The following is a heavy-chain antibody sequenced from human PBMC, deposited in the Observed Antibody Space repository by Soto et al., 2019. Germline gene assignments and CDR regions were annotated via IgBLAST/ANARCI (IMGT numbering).Heavy chain of an antibody. Sequence: GGSLRLSCAASGFTFISYSINFFRQAPGKGLEWVSSISSSSSYIYYADSVKGRFTISRDNAKNSLYLQMNSLRAEDTAVYYCVGLYDSRFDYWGQGTLVTVSS. CDR3: VGLYDSRFDY. CDR1: GFTFISYS. CDR2: ISSSSSYI. D-gene: IGHD3-22*01. V-gene: IGHV3-21*01. J-gene: IGHJ4*02.